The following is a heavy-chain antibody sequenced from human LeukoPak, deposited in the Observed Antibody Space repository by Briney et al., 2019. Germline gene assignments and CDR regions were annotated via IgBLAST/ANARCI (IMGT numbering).Heavy chain of an antibody. CDR2: IIPIIGTA. V-gene: IGHV1-69*13. Sequence: SVKVSCKASGGTFSSYAISWVRQAPGQGLEWMGGIIPIIGTADYIQKFQDRVTITADESTTTAYMELTGLRSEDTAIYYCARDVVGAFGTKALDDWGQGTLVTVSA. D-gene: IGHD1-26*01. J-gene: IGHJ4*02. CDR3: ARDVVGAFGTKALDD. CDR1: GGTFSSYA.